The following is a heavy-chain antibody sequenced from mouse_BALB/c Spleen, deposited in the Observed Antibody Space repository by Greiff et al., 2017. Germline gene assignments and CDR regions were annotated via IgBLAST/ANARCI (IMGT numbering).Heavy chain of an antibody. V-gene: IGHV3-2*02. Sequence: VQLQQSGPGLVKPSQSLSLTCTVTGYSITSDYAWNWIRQFPGNKLEWMGYISYSGSTSYNPSLKSRISITRDTSKNQFFLQLNSVTTEDTATYYCARGGLRRAMDYWGQGTSVTVSS. CDR2: ISYSGST. J-gene: IGHJ4*01. D-gene: IGHD2-4*01. CDR3: ARGGLRRAMDY. CDR1: GYSITSDYA.